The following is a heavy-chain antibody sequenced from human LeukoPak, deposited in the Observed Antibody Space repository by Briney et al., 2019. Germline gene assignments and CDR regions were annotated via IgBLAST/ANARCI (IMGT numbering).Heavy chain of an antibody. CDR2: IDTAGDT. Sequence: GGSLRLSCEASGFTFSVYDMHWVRKVTGRGLEWVATIDTAGDTFYSESVKGRFTFSRDNGKNSLFLQMNNLRVGDTAIYYCARGGYSGSSPNVFADGMDGWGPGTTVTVSS. CDR1: GFTFSVYD. D-gene: IGHD6-6*01. CDR3: ARGGYSGSSPNVFADGMDG. J-gene: IGHJ6*02. V-gene: IGHV3-13*01.